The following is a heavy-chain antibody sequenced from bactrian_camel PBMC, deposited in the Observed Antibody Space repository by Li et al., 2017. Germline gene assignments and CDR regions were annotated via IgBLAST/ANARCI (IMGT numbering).Heavy chain of an antibody. J-gene: IGHJ4*01. Sequence: QVQLVESGGGSVQAGGSLRLSCTASGPPGYRYCWGWFRQAPGKEREGVAAIDSDGIESYTDSVKGRFTVSRNNANNTVNLMMNSLKPEDTAMYYCAATLCTGTGVIFSREQYRYWGQGTQVTVS. CDR2: IDSDGIE. CDR1: GPPGYRY. D-gene: IGHD5*01. CDR3: AATLCTGTGVIFSREQYRY. V-gene: IGHV3S53*01.